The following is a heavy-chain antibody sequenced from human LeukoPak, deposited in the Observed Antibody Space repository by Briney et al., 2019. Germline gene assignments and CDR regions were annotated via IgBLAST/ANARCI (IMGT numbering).Heavy chain of an antibody. CDR1: GVSFSGYY. CDR3: TRDKGVVAQYNWFDP. J-gene: IGHJ5*02. D-gene: IGHD2-15*01. Sequence: PSETLSLTCAVYGVSFSGYYWSWIRQPPGKGLEWIGEINHSGSTNYNPSLKSRVTISVDTSKNQFSLKLSSVTAADTAVYYCTRDKGVVAQYNWFDPWGQGTLVTVSS. V-gene: IGHV4-34*01. CDR2: INHSGST.